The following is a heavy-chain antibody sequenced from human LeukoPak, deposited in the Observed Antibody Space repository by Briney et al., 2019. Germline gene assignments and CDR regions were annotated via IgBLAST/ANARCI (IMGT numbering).Heavy chain of an antibody. Sequence: GGSLRLSCAASGFTFNSYWMSWVRQAPGKGLEWVANIDPDGSEKQYGDSVKGRFTTSRDNAKNTLYLQMNSLRADDTAVYYCARDEGWYYFDYWGQGALVTVSS. CDR3: ARDEGWYYFDY. CDR2: IDPDGSEK. CDR1: GFTFNSYW. D-gene: IGHD6-19*01. V-gene: IGHV3-7*01. J-gene: IGHJ4*02.